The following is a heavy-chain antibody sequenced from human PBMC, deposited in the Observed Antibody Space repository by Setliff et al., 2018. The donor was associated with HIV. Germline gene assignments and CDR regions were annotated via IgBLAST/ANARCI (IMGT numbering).Heavy chain of an antibody. D-gene: IGHD3-10*01. CDR3: ARGRSLVRGSGSPEYYYMDV. V-gene: IGHV1-3*01. Sequence: GASVKVSCKASGYTFTSYAMHWVRQAPGQRLEWMGWINAGNGDTKYSQKFQGRVTATTDTSASTAYMELSSLRSEDTAVYYCARGRSLVRGSGSPEYYYMDVWGKGTTVTVSS. CDR2: INAGNGDT. J-gene: IGHJ6*03. CDR1: GYTFTSYA.